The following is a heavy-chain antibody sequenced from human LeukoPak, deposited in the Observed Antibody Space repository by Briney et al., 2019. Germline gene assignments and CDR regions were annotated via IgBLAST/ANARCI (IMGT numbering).Heavy chain of an antibody. Sequence: GGSLRLSCAASGFTFSSYWMSWVRQAPGKGLEWVANIKQDGSEKYYVDSVQGRFTISRDNAKNSLCLQMNSLRAEDTAVYYCARDGSSSDYDYWGQGTLVTVSS. D-gene: IGHD6-13*01. CDR2: IKQDGSEK. CDR1: GFTFSSYW. V-gene: IGHV3-7*01. J-gene: IGHJ4*02. CDR3: ARDGSSSDYDY.